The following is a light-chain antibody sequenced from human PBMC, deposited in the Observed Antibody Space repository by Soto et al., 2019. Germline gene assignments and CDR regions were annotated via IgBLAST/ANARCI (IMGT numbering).Light chain of an antibody. CDR1: SSDVGTQNY. J-gene: IGLJ2*01. CDR3: LSYTSSYTVV. V-gene: IGLV2-14*01. Sequence: QSVLTQPASVSGSPGQSITISCTGSSSDVGTQNYVSWYQQHPDKAPKLMIYEVSDRPSGVSNRFSGSKSGNTASLTISGVQAEDEADYYCLSYTSSYTVVFGGGTKLT. CDR2: EVS.